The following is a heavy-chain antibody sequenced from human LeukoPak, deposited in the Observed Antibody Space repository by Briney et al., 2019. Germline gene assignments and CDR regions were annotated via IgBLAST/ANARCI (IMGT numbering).Heavy chain of an antibody. CDR1: GGSISSGGYY. V-gene: IGHV4-31*03. Sequence: PSETLSLTCTVSGGSISSGGYYWSWLRQHPGKGLEWIGYIYYSGSTYYNPSLKSRVTISVGTSKNQFSLKLSSVTAADTAVYYCARGLDIVATIPGSTFDYWGQGTLVTVSS. J-gene: IGHJ4*02. D-gene: IGHD5-12*01. CDR3: ARGLDIVATIPGSTFDY. CDR2: IYYSGST.